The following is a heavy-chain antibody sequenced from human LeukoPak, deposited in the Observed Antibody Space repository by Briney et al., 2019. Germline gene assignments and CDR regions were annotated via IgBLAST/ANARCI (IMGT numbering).Heavy chain of an antibody. D-gene: IGHD3-10*01. Sequence: PGGSLRLSCAASGFTFSSYSMNWVRQAPGKGLEWVGRTRNKPRSYTTEYAASVKGRFTISREDSQNSLYLQMNSLKTEDTAVYYCARGALWLGDNYNYFMDVWGQGTTVTVSS. CDR1: GFTFSSYS. CDR2: TRNKPRSYTT. CDR3: ARGALWLGDNYNYFMDV. V-gene: IGHV3-72*01. J-gene: IGHJ6*02.